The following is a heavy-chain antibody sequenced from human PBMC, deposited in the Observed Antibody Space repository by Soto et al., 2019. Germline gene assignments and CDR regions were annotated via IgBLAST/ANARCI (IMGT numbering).Heavy chain of an antibody. J-gene: IGHJ5*02. D-gene: IGHD3-10*01. CDR2: IIPILGIA. CDR1: GGTFSSYT. Sequence: GASVKVSCKASGGTFSSYTISWVRQAPGQGLEWMGRIIPILGIANYAQKFQGRVTITADKSTSTAYMDLSSLRSEDTAVYYCARSLHHRLITMDRGESYPFDPW. V-gene: IGHV1-69*02. CDR3: ARSLHHRLITMDRGESYPFDP.